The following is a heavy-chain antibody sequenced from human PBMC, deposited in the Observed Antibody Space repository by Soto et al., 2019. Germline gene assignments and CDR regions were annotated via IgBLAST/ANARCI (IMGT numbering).Heavy chain of an antibody. V-gene: IGHV1-18*01. D-gene: IGHD6-6*01. J-gene: IGHJ5*02. Sequence: ASVKVSCKASGYTFTSYGISWVRQAPGQGLEWMGWISAYNGNTNYAQKLQGRVTMPTNTPTSTAYMEPRSLRFDDTAVYYCAREPYEYSSGFAPWGQGTLVTVSS. CDR1: GYTFTSYG. CDR3: AREPYEYSSGFAP. CDR2: ISAYNGNT.